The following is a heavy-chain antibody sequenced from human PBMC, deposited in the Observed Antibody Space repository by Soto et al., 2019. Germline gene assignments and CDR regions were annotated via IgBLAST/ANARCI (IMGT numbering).Heavy chain of an antibody. CDR1: GYTFTSYD. CDR3: ARMGFDFWSGYSEPAFDI. CDR2: MNPNSDNT. J-gene: IGHJ3*02. Sequence: ASVKVSCKASGYTFTSYDINWVRQATGQGLEWMGWMNPNSDNTGYAQKFQGRVTMTRNTSISTAYMELSSLRSEDTAVYYCARMGFDFWSGYSEPAFDIWGQGTMVTVS. D-gene: IGHD3-3*01. V-gene: IGHV1-8*02.